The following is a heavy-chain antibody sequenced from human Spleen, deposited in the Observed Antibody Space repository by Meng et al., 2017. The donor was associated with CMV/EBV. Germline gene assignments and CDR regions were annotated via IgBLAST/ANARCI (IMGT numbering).Heavy chain of an antibody. D-gene: IGHD1-14*01. Sequence: GESLKISCAASGFTFSSYAMHWVRQAPGKGLEYVSAIDNNGGSTDYADSVKGRFTISRDNSKNTLYLQMDSLRTEDMAVYYCARDRTTSWFNTFEIWGQGTMVTVSS. CDR1: GFTFSSYA. CDR2: IDNNGGST. V-gene: IGHV3-64*02. CDR3: ARDRTTSWFNTFEI. J-gene: IGHJ3*02.